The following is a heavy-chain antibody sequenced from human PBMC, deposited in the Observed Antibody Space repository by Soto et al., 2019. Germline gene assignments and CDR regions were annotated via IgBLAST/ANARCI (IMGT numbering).Heavy chain of an antibody. V-gene: IGHV1-18*04. CDR1: GYTFTRFG. CDR2: ISPNNGNT. D-gene: IGHD3-3*01. J-gene: IGHJ6*02. CDR3: ARDELVRFLYPYYSSAMDV. Sequence: QVQLVQSGAEVRKPGASVKVSCRASGYTFTRFGISWVRQALGQGLEWMGWISPNNGNTNYAQKVQGRVTMTTDTSRSIAYMELRSLRSDDTAVYYCARDELVRFLYPYYSSAMDVWGQGTTVTVSS.